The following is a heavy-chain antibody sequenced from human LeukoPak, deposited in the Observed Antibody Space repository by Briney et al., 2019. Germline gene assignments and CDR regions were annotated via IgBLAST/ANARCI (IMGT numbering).Heavy chain of an antibody. J-gene: IGHJ5*02. D-gene: IGHD3-10*01. CDR3: ARSVYGSGSYLTPSEP. CDR1: GGTFSSYA. V-gene: IGHV1-69*01. CDR2: IIPIFGTA. Sequence: ASVKVSCKASGGTFSSYAISWVRQAPGQGLEWMGGIIPIFGTANYAQKFQGRVTITADESTSTAYMELSSLRSEDTAVYYCARSVYGSGSYLTPSEPWGQGTLVTVSA.